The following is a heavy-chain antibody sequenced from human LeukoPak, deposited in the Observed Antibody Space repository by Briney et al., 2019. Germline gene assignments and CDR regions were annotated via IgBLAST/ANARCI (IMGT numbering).Heavy chain of an antibody. J-gene: IGHJ6*03. V-gene: IGHV3-43*01. CDR1: GLSFGDYT. Sequence: GGSLRLSCEASGLSFGDYTMHWVRQPPGKGLEWVSLISRNGAATKYADSVRGRFTVSRDNAKNSLYLQMNSLRAEDTAVYYCARRYSTGWSTHYYYYMDVWGKGTTVTISS. CDR3: ARRYSTGWSTHYYYYMDV. D-gene: IGHD6-19*01. CDR2: ISRNGAAT.